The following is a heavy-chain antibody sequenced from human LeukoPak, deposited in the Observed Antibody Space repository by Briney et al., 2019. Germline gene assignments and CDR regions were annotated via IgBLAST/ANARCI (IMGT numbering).Heavy chain of an antibody. CDR1: GYTFTGYY. CDR3: ARVDRVPYTAQYNWLDP. CDR2: INPNSGGT. J-gene: IGHJ5*02. D-gene: IGHD5-18*01. Sequence: ASVKVSCKASGYTFTGYYIHWVRQAPGEGLEWLGRINPNSGGTNYAQKFQGRVTMTRDTSISTAYMELSSQRSDDTAVYYCARVDRVPYTAQYNWLDPWGQGTLVTVSS. V-gene: IGHV1-2*06.